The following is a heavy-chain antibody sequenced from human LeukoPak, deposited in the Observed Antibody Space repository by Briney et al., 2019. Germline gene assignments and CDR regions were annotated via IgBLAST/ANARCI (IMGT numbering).Heavy chain of an antibody. J-gene: IGHJ4*02. CDR2: ISGDGGST. CDR1: GFTFDDYA. Sequence: GVTLTLSCAASGFTFDDYAMRWVRQAPGKGLEWVCVISGDGGSTYYADSVKDRFTISRANSKSSLYLQMNSLRTEDTALYYCAKDSSRWLQSYFDYWGQGTLVTVSS. CDR3: AKDSSRWLQSYFDY. D-gene: IGHD5-24*01. V-gene: IGHV3-43*02.